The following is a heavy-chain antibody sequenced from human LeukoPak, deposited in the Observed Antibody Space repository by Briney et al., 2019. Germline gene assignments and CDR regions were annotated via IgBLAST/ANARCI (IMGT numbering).Heavy chain of an antibody. D-gene: IGHD1-20*01. CDR1: GFTFSDYY. J-gene: IGHJ4*02. Sequence: PGGSLRLSCAASGFTFSDYYMSWIRQAPGKGLEWVSYISSSGSTIYYADSVKGRFTISRDNAKNSLYLQMNSLRAEDTAVYYCARVLSLEPKSIDYWGQGTLVTVSS. CDR3: ARVLSLEPKSIDY. CDR2: ISSSGSTI. V-gene: IGHV3-11*01.